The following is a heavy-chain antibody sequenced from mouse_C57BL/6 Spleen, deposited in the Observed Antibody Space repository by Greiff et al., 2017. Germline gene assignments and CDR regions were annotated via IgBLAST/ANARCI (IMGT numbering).Heavy chain of an antibody. CDR2: IHPNSGST. J-gene: IGHJ3*01. D-gene: IGHD2-4*01. V-gene: IGHV1-64*01. Sequence: VQLQQPGAELVKPGASVKLSCKASGYTFTSYWMHWVKQRPGQGLEWIGMIHPNSGSTNYNEKFKSKATLTVDKSSSTAYMQLSSLTSEDSAVYYCARRDYDYSWFAYWGQGTLVTVSA. CDR3: ARRDYDYSWFAY. CDR1: GYTFTSYW.